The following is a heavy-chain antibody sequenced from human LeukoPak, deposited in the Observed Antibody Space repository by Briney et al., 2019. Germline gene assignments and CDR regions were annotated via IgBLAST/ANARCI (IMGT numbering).Heavy chain of an antibody. V-gene: IGHV1-18*01. CDR2: ISANNGNT. Sequence: ASVKVSCKASGYTFNSYGISWLRQAPGQGLEWMGWISANNGNTNYAQKFQGRVTMTTDQSTSTAYMELRSLRSDDTAVYYCARARALGATRGDCWGQGALVTVSS. J-gene: IGHJ4*02. D-gene: IGHD5-12*01. CDR1: GYTFNSYG. CDR3: ARARALGATRGDC.